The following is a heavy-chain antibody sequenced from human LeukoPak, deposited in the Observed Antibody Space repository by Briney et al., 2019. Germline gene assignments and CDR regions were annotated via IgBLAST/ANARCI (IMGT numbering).Heavy chain of an antibody. CDR2: ISYDGSNK. CDR1: EFTFTNYA. V-gene: IGHV3-30*04. Sequence: GRSLRLSCAASEFTFTNYAIHCVRPAPGRGLEWVAVISYDGSNKYYADSVKGRFTISRDNSKNTLYLQMNSLRAEDTAVYYCAKDINGDVNAFDYWGQGTLVTVSS. J-gene: IGHJ4*02. CDR3: AKDINGDVNAFDY. D-gene: IGHD4-17*01.